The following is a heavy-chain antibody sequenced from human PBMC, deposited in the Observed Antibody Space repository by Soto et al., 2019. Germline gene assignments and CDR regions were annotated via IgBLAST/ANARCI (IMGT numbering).Heavy chain of an antibody. J-gene: IGHJ3*02. Sequence: PSETLSLTCTVSGDSISTDYWTWVRQAPGKGPEWIGDVYHDGGNNYNPSLKSRVAISLDKSNNQFSLSLTSVTAADTARYYCAYSPGWYRLDIWGQGRMVTVSS. CDR1: GDSISTDY. CDR2: VYHDGGN. V-gene: IGHV4-4*02. CDR3: AYSPGWYRLDI. D-gene: IGHD6-19*01.